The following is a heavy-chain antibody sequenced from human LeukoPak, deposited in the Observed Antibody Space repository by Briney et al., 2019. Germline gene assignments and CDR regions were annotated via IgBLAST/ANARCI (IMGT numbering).Heavy chain of an antibody. Sequence: ASVKVSCKASGYTFTSHYMHWVRQAPGQGLEWMGIINPSGGSTSYAQKFQGRVTMTRDMSTSTVYMELSSVRSEDTAVYYCARDFHDIVGCPNAGHFDYWGQGTLVTVSS. V-gene: IGHV1-46*01. CDR1: GYTFTSHY. CDR2: INPSGGST. CDR3: ARDFHDIVGCPNAGHFDY. J-gene: IGHJ4*02. D-gene: IGHD1-26*01.